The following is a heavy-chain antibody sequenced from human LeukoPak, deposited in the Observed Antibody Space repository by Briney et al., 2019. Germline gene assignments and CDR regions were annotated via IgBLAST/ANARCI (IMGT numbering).Heavy chain of an antibody. CDR2: IYTSGST. D-gene: IGHD2-2*01. CDR3: ARGGYCSSTSCFDAFDI. J-gene: IGHJ3*02. CDR1: GGSISSGDYY. Sequence: SETLSLTCTVSGGSISSGDYYWSWIRQPPGKGLEWIGRIYTSGSTNYNPSLKSRVTMSVDTSKNQFSLKLSSVTAADTAVYYCARGGYCSSTSCFDAFDIWGQGTMVTVSS. V-gene: IGHV4-61*02.